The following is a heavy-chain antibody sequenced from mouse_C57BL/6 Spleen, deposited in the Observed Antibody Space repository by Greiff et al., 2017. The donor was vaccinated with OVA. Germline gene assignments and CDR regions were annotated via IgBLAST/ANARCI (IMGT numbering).Heavy chain of an antibody. D-gene: IGHD3-1*01. CDR3: ERYISSGHFDV. CDR2: IYPRSGNT. CDR1: GYTFTSYG. Sequence: VQLQQSGAELARPGASVKLSCKASGYTFTSYGISWVKQRTGQGLEWIGEIYPRSGNTYYNEKFKGKATLTADKSSSTAYMELRSLTSEDYAVDVCERYISSGHFDVWGTGTTVTVSS. V-gene: IGHV1-81*01. J-gene: IGHJ1*03.